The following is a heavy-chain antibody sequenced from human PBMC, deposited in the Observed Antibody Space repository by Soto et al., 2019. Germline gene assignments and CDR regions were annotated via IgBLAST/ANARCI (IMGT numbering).Heavy chain of an antibody. J-gene: IGHJ6*03. CDR2: ISSSSSYI. CDR3: ARDVRHVLGGSWHYYYYYYMDV. Sequence: GGSLRLSCAASGFTFSSYSMNWVRQAPGKGLEWVSSISSSSSYIYYADSVKGRFTISRDNAKNSLYLQMNSLRAEDTAVYYCARDVRHVLGGSWHYYYYYYMDVWGKGTTVTVSS. V-gene: IGHV3-21*01. D-gene: IGHD2-15*01. CDR1: GFTFSSYS.